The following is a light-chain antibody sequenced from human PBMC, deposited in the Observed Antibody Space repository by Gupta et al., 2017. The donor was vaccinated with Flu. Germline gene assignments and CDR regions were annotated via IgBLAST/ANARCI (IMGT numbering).Light chain of an antibody. CDR2: GNS. J-gene: IGLJ3*02. Sequence: TISCTGTSSNFGAGYDVHWYQQLPGTAPKLLIYGNSNRASGVPDRFSGSRSGTSASLTITGLQAEDEANYYCQSYDISLTGSVFGGGTKVTVL. V-gene: IGLV1-40*01. CDR1: SSNFGAGYD. CDR3: QSYDISLTGSV.